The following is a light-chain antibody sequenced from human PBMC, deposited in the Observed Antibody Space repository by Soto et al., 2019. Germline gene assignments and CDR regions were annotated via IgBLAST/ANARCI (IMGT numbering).Light chain of an antibody. V-gene: IGKV1D-12*01. CDR3: QQDDSFPLT. CDR1: QDISSW. J-gene: IGKJ4*01. CDR2: AAS. Sequence: DIQMTQSPSSVSASVGDRVIITCRARQDISSWLAWYQQNPGEAPKLLRYAASRLQRGVPSRFSGSRSGTDLTLTISSLQPEDFATYYCQQDDSFPLTFGGGTRVEIK.